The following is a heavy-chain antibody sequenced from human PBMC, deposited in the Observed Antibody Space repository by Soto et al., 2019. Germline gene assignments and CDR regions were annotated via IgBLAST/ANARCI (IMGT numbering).Heavy chain of an antibody. CDR2: ISAYNGNT. CDR1: GYTFTSYG. D-gene: IGHD2-15*01. J-gene: IGHJ5*02. V-gene: IGHV1-18*01. CDR3: ARDGVDVAVVAATAGDNWFDP. Sequence: GASVKVCCKASGYTFTSYGISWGRQAPGQGLEWMGWISAYNGNTNYAQKLQGRVTMTTDTSTSTAYMELRSLRSDDTAVYYCARDGVDVAVVAATAGDNWFDPWGQGTLVTVSS.